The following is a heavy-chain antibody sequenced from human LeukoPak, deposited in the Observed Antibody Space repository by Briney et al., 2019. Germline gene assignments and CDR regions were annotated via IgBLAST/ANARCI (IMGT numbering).Heavy chain of an antibody. CDR1: GDSITSGGFY. J-gene: IGHJ5*02. D-gene: IGHD6-25*01. Sequence: SQTLSLTCTVSGDSITSGGFYWSWIRQHPGRGLEWIGYIYYRARTYYNPSLKSRVIVSLDTSKNQFSLNLRSVTAADTAVYYCARAAAHWFDPWDQGTLVTVSS. CDR2: IYYRART. CDR3: ARAAAHWFDP. V-gene: IGHV4-31*03.